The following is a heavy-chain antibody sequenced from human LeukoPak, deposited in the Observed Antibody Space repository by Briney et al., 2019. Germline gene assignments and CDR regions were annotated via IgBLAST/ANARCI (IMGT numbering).Heavy chain of an antibody. CDR3: ARDGYGGSYHNFFDL. CDR2: IYTSGST. CDR1: GDSISSGNFY. V-gene: IGHV4-61*02. J-gene: IGHJ3*01. D-gene: IGHD1-26*01. Sequence: SQTLSLTCTVSGDSISSGNFYWSWVRQPAGKGLEWLGRIYTSGSTNYNPSLKGRVTMSVDTSKNQFSLKLNSVTAAGTAVYSCARDGYGGSYHNFFDLWGQGTMVTVSP.